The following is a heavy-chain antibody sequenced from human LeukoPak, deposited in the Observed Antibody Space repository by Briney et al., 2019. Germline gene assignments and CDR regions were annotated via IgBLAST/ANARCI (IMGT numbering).Heavy chain of an antibody. D-gene: IGHD3-10*01. CDR1: GFTFSSYA. Sequence: GGSLRLSCAASGFTFSSYAMSWVRQAPGKGLEWVSAISGSGGSTYYADSVKGLFTISRDNSKNTLYLQMNSLRAEDTAVYYCAKEGHMVRGVITSNYWGQGTLVTVSS. CDR3: AKEGHMVRGVITSNY. CDR2: ISGSGGST. V-gene: IGHV3-23*01. J-gene: IGHJ4*02.